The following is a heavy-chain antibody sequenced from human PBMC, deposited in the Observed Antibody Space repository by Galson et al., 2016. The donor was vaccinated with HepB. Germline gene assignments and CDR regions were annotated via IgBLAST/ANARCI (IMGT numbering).Heavy chain of an antibody. D-gene: IGHD2-2*01. V-gene: IGHV3-21*01. CDR1: GFTFSSYA. CDR3: ARAIYCSSSNCQGYYFYY. CDR2: ITGSSANYI. Sequence: LRLSCAASGFTFSSYAMNWVRQAPGKGLEWVSSITGSSANYIFYPDSVKGRFTISRDNAKNSLYLQMNSLRAEDTAVYYCARAIYCSSSNCQGYYFYYWGQETLVTVSS. J-gene: IGHJ4*02.